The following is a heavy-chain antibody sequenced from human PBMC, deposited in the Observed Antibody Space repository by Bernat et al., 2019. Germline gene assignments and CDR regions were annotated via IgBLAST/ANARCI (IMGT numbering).Heavy chain of an antibody. CDR2: ISSSGSTI. J-gene: IGHJ6*04. V-gene: IGHV3-48*03. D-gene: IGHD2-15*01. CDR3: AGNPEIGGHPSLFMDV. Sequence: EVQLVESGGGLVQPGGSLRLSCAASGFTFSSYEMNWVRQAPGKGLEWVSYISSSGSTIYYADSVKGRFTISRDNAKNSLYLQMNSLRAEDTAVYYCAGNPEIGGHPSLFMDVWGKGTTVTVSS. CDR1: GFTFSSYE.